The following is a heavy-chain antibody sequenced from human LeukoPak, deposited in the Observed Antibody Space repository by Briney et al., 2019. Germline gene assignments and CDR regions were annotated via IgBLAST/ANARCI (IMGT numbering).Heavy chain of an antibody. CDR1: CFTFSRYS. D-gene: IGHD6-13*01. J-gene: IGHJ4*02. CDR3: AKENSSRWYIAYFDY. CDR2: VISSSSNI. Sequence: RALRRSSAASCFTFSRYSMNWVRPAPPKGLEWVSSVISSSSNIHYADSVRGRFTISRDNAKNSLFMQMNSLRGEDTAVYYCAKENSSRWYIAYFDYWGQGTLVTVSS. V-gene: IGHV3-21*01.